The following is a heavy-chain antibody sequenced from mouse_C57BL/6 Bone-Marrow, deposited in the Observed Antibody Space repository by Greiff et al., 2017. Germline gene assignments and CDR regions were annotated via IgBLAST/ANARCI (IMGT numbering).Heavy chain of an antibody. V-gene: IGHV1-58*01. CDR1: GYTFTSYG. CDR2: IYIGKGYT. J-gene: IGHJ4*01. CDR3: AIIYYGIYYAMDY. Sequence: VQLQQSGAELVRPGSSVKMSCKTSGYTFTSYGINWVKQRPGQGLEWIGYIYIGKGYTEYNEKFKGKATLTSDTSSSTAYMQRSSLTSEDSAIYFCAIIYYGIYYAMDYWGQGTSVTVSS. D-gene: IGHD2-1*01.